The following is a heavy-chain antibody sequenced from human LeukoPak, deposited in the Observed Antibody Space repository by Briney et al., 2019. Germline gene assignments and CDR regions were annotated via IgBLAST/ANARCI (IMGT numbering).Heavy chain of an antibody. CDR2: FYYSGST. Sequence: SETLSLTCTVSGGSISSSSYYWGWLRQPPGKGLEWIGSFYYSGSTYYNPSLKSRVTISVDSSKNQFSLKLTSVTAADTAVYYCARRGSSWDQAFDYWGQGTLVTVSS. D-gene: IGHD6-13*01. V-gene: IGHV4-39*01. CDR3: ARRGSSWDQAFDY. CDR1: GGSISSSSYY. J-gene: IGHJ4*02.